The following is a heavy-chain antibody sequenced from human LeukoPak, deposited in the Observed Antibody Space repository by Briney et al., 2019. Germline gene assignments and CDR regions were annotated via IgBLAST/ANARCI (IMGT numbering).Heavy chain of an antibody. CDR1: GGSFSAYY. V-gene: IGHV4-34*01. J-gene: IGHJ5*02. CDR2: INHSGST. CDR3: ARDLGQYYDTSDNWFDP. Sequence: PSETLSLTCAVYGGSFSAYYWSWIRQPPGKGLEWIGEINHSGSTNYNPSLKSRVVISVDTSKNQFSLNMNSVTAADTAVYYCARDLGQYYDTSDNWFDPWGQGTLVTVSS. D-gene: IGHD3-22*01.